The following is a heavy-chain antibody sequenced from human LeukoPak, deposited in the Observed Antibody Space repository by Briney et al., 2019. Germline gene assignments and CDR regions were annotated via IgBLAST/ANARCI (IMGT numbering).Heavy chain of an antibody. D-gene: IGHD3-9*01. CDR2: INPSGGST. V-gene: IGHV1-46*01. J-gene: IGHJ6*04. Sequence: ASVKVSCKASGYTFTSYYMHWVRQAPGQGLEWMGIINPSGGSTSYAQKLQGRVTMTRDTSTSTVYMELSSLRSEDTAVYYCAREGRYFDWPGDYYYGMDVWGKGTTVTVSS. CDR3: AREGRYFDWPGDYYYGMDV. CDR1: GYTFTSYY.